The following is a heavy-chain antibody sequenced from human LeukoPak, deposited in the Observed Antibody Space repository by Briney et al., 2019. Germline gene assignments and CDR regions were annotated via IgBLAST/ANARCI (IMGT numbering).Heavy chain of an antibody. V-gene: IGHV4-39*01. CDR1: GGSISSSSYY. CDR3: ARRLAGTEDY. J-gene: IGHJ4*02. D-gene: IGHD6-13*01. CDR2: IYYSGST. Sequence: PSETLSLTCTVSGGSISSSSYYWGWIRQPPGRGLEWIGSIYYSGSTYYNPSLKSRVAISVDTSKNQFSLKLSSVTAADTAVYYCARRLAGTEDYWGQGTLVTVSS.